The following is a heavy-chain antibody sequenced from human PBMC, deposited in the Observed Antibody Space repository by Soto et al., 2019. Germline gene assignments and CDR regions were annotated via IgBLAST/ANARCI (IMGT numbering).Heavy chain of an antibody. J-gene: IGHJ5*02. V-gene: IGHV4-59*01. CDR2: VYHSWST. CDR1: GGSISSDY. CDR3: ARFGTSPNGNWFDP. D-gene: IGHD3-10*01. Sequence: SEPLSLTCTVSGGSISSDYWNWIRQPPGKGLEWIAYVYHSWSTKYNPSLKSRVTISVDTSKNQLSLKLSSVTAADTAVYYCARFGTSPNGNWFDPWGQGTLVTVSS.